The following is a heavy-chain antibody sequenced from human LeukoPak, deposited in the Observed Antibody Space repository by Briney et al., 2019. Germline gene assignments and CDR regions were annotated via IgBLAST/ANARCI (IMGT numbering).Heavy chain of an antibody. CDR3: ARVATWTYFDA. D-gene: IGHD3/OR15-3a*01. Sequence: GGSLRLSCAASGFTFTSTAMSWVRQAPGKGLGWVSAIDGSGQTTYYADSVKGRFTIYRDNSKNTMYLQLTSLRVEDTAVYYCARVATWTYFDAWGQGTLVTVPS. CDR1: GFTFTSTA. V-gene: IGHV3-23*01. CDR2: IDGSGQTT. J-gene: IGHJ4*02.